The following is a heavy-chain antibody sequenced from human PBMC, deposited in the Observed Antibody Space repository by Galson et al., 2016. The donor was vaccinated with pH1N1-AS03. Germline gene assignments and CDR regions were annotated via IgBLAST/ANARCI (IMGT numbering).Heavy chain of an antibody. CDR1: GYTFVYYY. CDR3: VRDPSREGSGRPENWFDP. J-gene: IGHJ5*02. CDR2: INPSNGIA. V-gene: IGHV1-46*01. Sequence: SVKVSCKASGYTFVYYYVHWVRQAPGQGLEWMGIINPSNGIAGYAQKFKGRVTLTRDTSTTTVYMELRSLRSQDMAFYYCVRDPSREGSGRPENWFDPWGQGTVVTVSS. D-gene: IGHD3-10*01.